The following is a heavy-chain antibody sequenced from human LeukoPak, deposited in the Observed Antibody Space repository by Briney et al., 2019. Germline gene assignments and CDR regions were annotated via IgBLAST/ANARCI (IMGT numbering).Heavy chain of an antibody. CDR3: ARALFSGGSSMLVNWFDP. Sequence: SVKVSCKASGYTFTGYYMHWVRQAPGQGLEWMGRIIPIFGTANYAQKFQGRVTITTDESTSTAYMELSSLRSEDTAVYYCARALFSGGSSMLVNWFDPWGQGTLVTVSS. D-gene: IGHD2-15*01. CDR2: IIPIFGTA. CDR1: GYTFTGYY. J-gene: IGHJ5*02. V-gene: IGHV1-69*05.